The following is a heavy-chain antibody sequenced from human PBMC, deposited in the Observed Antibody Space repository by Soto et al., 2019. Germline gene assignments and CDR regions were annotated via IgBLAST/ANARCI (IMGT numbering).Heavy chain of an antibody. J-gene: IGHJ5*02. V-gene: IGHV3-33*01. CDR3: ARAHGPSLGPCLDL. Sequence: QVQLVESGGGVVQPGRSLRLSCAASGFTFSAYGMHWVRQAPGEGLEWVAVIWYDGGSEYYADSVEGRFTVSRDNAKNTVYLHMDTLRGDDTAVYYCARAHGPSLGPCLDLWGQGTLVTVSA. D-gene: IGHD2-2*01. CDR2: IWYDGGSE. CDR1: GFTFSAYG.